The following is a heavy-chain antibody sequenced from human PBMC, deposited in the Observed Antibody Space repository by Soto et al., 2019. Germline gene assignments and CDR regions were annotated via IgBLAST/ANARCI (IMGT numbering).Heavy chain of an antibody. V-gene: IGHV1-8*01. CDR3: AVVCNYGICHVDEYYYMDV. CDR2: MNPNSGNT. CDR1: GYTFTSYD. D-gene: IGHD2-8*01. Sequence: GASVKVSCKASGYTFTSYDINWVRQATGQGLEWMGWMNPNSGNTGYAQKFQGRVTMTRNTSISTAYMELNSLRAEDTAVYYGAVVCNYGICHVDEYYYMDVWGKGTPVTVSS. J-gene: IGHJ6*03.